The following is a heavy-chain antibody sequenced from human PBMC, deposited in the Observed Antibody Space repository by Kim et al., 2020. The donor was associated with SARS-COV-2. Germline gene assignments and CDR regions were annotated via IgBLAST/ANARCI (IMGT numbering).Heavy chain of an antibody. CDR2: INSDGSST. D-gene: IGHD1-26*01. V-gene: IGHV3-74*01. CDR3: AREDVVGATNYYYYGMDV. J-gene: IGHJ6*02. Sequence: GGSLRLSCAASGFTFSSYWMHWVRQAPGKGLVWVSRINSDGSSTSYADSVKGRFTISRDNAKNTLYLQMNSLRAEDTAVYYCAREDVVGATNYYYYGMDVWGQGTTVTVSS. CDR1: GFTFSSYW.